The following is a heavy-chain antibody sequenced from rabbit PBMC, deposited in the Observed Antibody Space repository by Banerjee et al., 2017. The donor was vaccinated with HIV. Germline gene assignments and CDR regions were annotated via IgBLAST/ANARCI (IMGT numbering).Heavy chain of an antibody. CDR2: INAATGKP. J-gene: IGHJ4*01. CDR1: RFSFSDRDV. V-gene: IGHV1S45*01. D-gene: IGHD4-1*01. Sequence: QEQLVESGGGLVQPEGSLTLTCKASRFSFSDRDVMCWVRQAPGKGLEWIACINAATGKPVYATWANGRFSISRTSSTTVTLQMTSLTAADTATYLCARDLAGAIGWNFYLWGPGTLVTVS. CDR3: ARDLAGAIGWNFYL.